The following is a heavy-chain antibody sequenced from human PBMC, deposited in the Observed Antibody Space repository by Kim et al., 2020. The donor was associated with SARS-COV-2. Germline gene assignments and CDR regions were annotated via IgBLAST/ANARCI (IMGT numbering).Heavy chain of an antibody. CDR3: AKDRQWLLQYYFDD. D-gene: IGHD6-19*01. J-gene: IGHJ4*02. Sequence: YSVTGRFTISRDTSKNTLYLQMNSLRAEDTAVYYCAKDRQWLLQYYFDDWGQGTLVTVSS. V-gene: IGHV3-23*01.